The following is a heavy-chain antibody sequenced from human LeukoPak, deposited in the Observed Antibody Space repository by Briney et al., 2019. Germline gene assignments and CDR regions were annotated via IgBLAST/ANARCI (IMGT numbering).Heavy chain of an antibody. D-gene: IGHD6-13*01. V-gene: IGHV1-18*01. CDR2: ISAYNGNT. J-gene: IGHJ5*02. CDR3: ARVVAAAGINGSAP. CDR1: GYTFTSYG. Sequence: ASVKVSCKASGYTFTSYGISWVRQAPGQGLEWMGWISAYNGNTNYAQKLQGRVTMTTDTSTSTAYMELRSLRSDDTAVYYCARVVAAAGINGSAPGGQGPLVTVSS.